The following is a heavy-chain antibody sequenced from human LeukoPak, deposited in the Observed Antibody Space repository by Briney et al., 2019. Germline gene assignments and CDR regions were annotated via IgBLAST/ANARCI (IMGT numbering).Heavy chain of an antibody. V-gene: IGHV4-34*01. Sequence: SETLSLTCAVYGGSFSGYYWSWIRQPPGKGLEWIGEINHSGSTNYNPSLKSRVTISVDTSKNQFSLKLSSVTAADTAVYYCARPHCSSTSCYLAGDAFDIWGQGTMVTVSS. CDR2: INHSGST. CDR3: ARPHCSSTSCYLAGDAFDI. CDR1: GGSFSGYY. J-gene: IGHJ3*02. D-gene: IGHD2-2*01.